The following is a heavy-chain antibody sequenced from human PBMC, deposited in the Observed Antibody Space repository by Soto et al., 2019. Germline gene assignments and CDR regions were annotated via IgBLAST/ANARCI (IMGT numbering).Heavy chain of an antibody. CDR1: GDTVLSYYAA. V-gene: IGHV6-1*01. D-gene: IGHD6-6*01. CDR3: AREVGSSDSRSKNAFDI. J-gene: IGHJ3*02. Sequence: QVQLKESGPGLVKPSQTLSVTCDISGDTVLSYYAAWNWMRQSPSRGLECRGRTYYRSQWRPQWRHDYAVSVSSRIAITSDTAKNQFSLQLNSVRPDDTAAYYCAREVGSSDSRSKNAFDIWGQGTTVTVS. CDR2: TYYRSQWRPQWRH.